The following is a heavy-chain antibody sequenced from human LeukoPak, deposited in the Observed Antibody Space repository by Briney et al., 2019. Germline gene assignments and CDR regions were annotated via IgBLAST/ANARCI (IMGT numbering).Heavy chain of an antibody. D-gene: IGHD2-15*01. CDR3: ARDVGGYCSGGSCYTGHWFDP. CDR2: IYYSGST. Sequence: PSQTLSLTCTVSGGSISSGGYYWSWIRQHPGKGLEWIGYIYYSGSTYYNPSHKSRVTISVDTSKNQFSLKLSSVTAADTAVYYCARDVGGYCSGGSCYTGHWFDPWGQGTLVTVSS. V-gene: IGHV4-31*03. J-gene: IGHJ5*02. CDR1: GGSISSGGYY.